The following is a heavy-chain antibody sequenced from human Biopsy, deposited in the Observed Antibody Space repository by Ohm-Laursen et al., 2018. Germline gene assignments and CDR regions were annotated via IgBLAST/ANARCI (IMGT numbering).Heavy chain of an antibody. CDR2: VNPKKGDT. Sequence: ASVKVSCKTTGYTFTDDQIHWVREAPGQGLEWMGLVNPKKGDTRYAQKFQSRVTMTSDVSVATAYMELTGLTSDDTAVYFCSREQHYYSAWGQGTLVTVSS. J-gene: IGHJ5*02. D-gene: IGHD2-21*02. CDR1: GYTFTDDQ. V-gene: IGHV1-2*06. CDR3: SREQHYYSA.